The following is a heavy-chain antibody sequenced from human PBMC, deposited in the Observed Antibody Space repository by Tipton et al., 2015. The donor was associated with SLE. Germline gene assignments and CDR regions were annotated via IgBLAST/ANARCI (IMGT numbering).Heavy chain of an antibody. Sequence: TLSLTCTVSGGAISTGSYYWSWIRQPAGKGLEWIGHIHTSGTTNYNPSLKSRVTISRDTSKNHFSLKLSSVTAADTAVYYCARHDTNYGRNWFDPWGQGTLVTVSS. CDR3: ARHDTNYGRNWFDP. D-gene: IGHD2-8*01. J-gene: IGHJ5*02. CDR1: GGAISTGSYY. V-gene: IGHV4-61*09. CDR2: IHTSGTT.